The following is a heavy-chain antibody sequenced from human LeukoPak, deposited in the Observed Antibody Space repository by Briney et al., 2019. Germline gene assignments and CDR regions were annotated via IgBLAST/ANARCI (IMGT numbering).Heavy chain of an antibody. CDR1: GASIINNNYY. Sequence: SETLSLPCFVSGASIINNNYYWAWLRQPPGKGLEWIGSIYHGGSTTYNPYLKSRVTMSVDTSKSHFTLKLNSVTAADTAVYSCAGHKYYNFWGSFNWFDPWGQGTLVIVSS. CDR3: AGHKYYNFWGSFNWFDP. J-gene: IGHJ5*02. D-gene: IGHD3-3*01. V-gene: IGHV4-39*01. CDR2: IYHGGST.